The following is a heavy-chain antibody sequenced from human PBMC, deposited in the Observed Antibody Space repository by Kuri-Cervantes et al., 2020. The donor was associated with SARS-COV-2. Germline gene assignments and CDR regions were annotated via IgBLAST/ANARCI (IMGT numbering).Heavy chain of an antibody. J-gene: IGHJ6*02. Sequence: GESLKISCAASGFTFSSYAMHWVRQAPGKGLEWVAVISYDGSNKYYADSVKGRFTISRDNSKNTLCLQMNSLRAEDTAVYYCARGLRGSGSYSPAHYGMDVWGQGTTVTVSS. CDR1: GFTFSSYA. V-gene: IGHV3-30-3*01. D-gene: IGHD3-10*01. CDR2: ISYDGSNK. CDR3: ARGLRGSGSYSPAHYGMDV.